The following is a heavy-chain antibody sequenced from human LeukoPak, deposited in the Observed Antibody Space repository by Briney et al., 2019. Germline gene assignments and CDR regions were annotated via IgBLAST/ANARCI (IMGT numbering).Heavy chain of an antibody. D-gene: IGHD6-13*01. V-gene: IGHV1-2*02. CDR2: INPNSGGT. CDR1: GYTFTGYY. Sequence: GASVKVSCKASGYTFTGYYMHWVRQAPGQGLEWMRWINPNSGGTNYAQKFQGRVTMTRDTSISTAYMELSRLRSDDTAVYYCAREFQAEQQLVRVWFDPWGQGTLVTVSS. J-gene: IGHJ5*02. CDR3: AREFQAEQQLVRVWFDP.